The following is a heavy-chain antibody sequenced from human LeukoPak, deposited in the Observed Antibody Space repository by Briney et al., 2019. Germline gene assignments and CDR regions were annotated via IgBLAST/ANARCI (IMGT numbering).Heavy chain of an antibody. V-gene: IGHV1-46*01. CDR2: INPSGGST. CDR1: GYTFTSYY. D-gene: IGHD3-22*01. CDR3: ARDGAPTPVTMIAEYYLDY. Sequence: ASVKVSCKASGYTFTSYYMHWVRQAPGQGLEWMGIINPSGGSTSYAQKFQGRVTMTRDTSTSTVYMELSSLRSEDTAVYYCARDGAPTPVTMIAEYYLDYWGQGTLVTVSS. J-gene: IGHJ4*02.